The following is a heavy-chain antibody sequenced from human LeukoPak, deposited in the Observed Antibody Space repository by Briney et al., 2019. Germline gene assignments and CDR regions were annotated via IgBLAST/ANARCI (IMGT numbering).Heavy chain of an antibody. CDR3: ARVGEDYYYYMDV. CDR2: IYSDNT. J-gene: IGHJ6*03. V-gene: IGHV3-66*01. Sequence: PGGSLRLSCTVSGFTVSTNSMSWVRQAPGKGLEWVSFIYSDNTHYSDSVKGRFTISRDYAKNSLYLQMNSLRAEDTAVYYCARVGEDYYYYMDVWGKGTTVTISS. CDR1: GFTVSTNS.